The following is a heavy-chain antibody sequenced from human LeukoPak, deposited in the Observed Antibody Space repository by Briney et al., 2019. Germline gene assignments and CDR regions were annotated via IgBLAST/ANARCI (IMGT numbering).Heavy chain of an antibody. Sequence: PGGSLRLSCAASGFTFSSYGMHWVRQAPGKGLVWVSRINSDGSSTSYADSVKGRFTISRDNAKNTLYLQMNSLRAEDTAVYYCARVYCSSTSCYNLFDYWGQGTLVTVSS. CDR3: ARVYCSSTSCYNLFDY. D-gene: IGHD2-2*02. CDR2: INSDGSST. V-gene: IGHV3-74*01. J-gene: IGHJ4*02. CDR1: GFTFSSYG.